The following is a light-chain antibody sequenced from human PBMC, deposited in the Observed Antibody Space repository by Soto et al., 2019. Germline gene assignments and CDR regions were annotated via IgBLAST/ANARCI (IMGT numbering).Light chain of an antibody. CDR3: SSYTTKSPIVI. V-gene: IGLV2-14*01. J-gene: IGLJ2*01. Sequence: QSVLTQPASVSGSPGQSITISCTGTTSDVGASAYVTWYQQHPGKAPKLIIYEVSSRPSGVSNRFSGSKSGSTASLTISGLQPEDDAEYYCSSYTTKSPIVIFGEGTKVTV. CDR1: TSDVGASAY. CDR2: EVS.